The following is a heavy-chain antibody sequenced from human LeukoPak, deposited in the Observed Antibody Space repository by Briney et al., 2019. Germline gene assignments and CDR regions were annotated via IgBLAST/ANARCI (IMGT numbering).Heavy chain of an antibody. D-gene: IGHD3-22*01. CDR1: GASFSDYY. CDR3: ARRIHDSSGYYYLGYYYYYMDV. Sequence: SETLSLTCAVYGASFSDYYWSWIRQPPGKGLEWLGEINPSGSTNYSPSLKSRVTISVDTSKNQFSLKLSSVTAADTAVYYCARRIHDSSGYYYLGYYYYYMDVWGKGTTVTVSS. J-gene: IGHJ6*03. CDR2: INPSGST. V-gene: IGHV4-34*01.